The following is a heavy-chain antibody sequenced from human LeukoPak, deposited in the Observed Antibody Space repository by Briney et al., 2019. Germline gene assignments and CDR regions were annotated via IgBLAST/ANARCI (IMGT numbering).Heavy chain of an antibody. CDR3: ARGDDFWSGFSNNLNIDY. V-gene: IGHV3-33*01. CDR2: IWYDGSNK. Sequence: GRSLRLSCAASGFTFSSYGMHWVRQAPVKGLEWVAVIWYDGSNKYYADSVKGRFTISRDNSKNTLYLQMNSLRAEDTAVYYCARGDDFWSGFSNNLNIDYWGQGTLVTVSS. CDR1: GFTFSSYG. J-gene: IGHJ4*02. D-gene: IGHD3-3*01.